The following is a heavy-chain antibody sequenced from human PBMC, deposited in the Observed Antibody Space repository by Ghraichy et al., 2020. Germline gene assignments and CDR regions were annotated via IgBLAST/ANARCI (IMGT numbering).Heavy chain of an antibody. V-gene: IGHV4-31*03. J-gene: IGHJ4*02. CDR1: GGSISSGGYY. CDR3: ARVNEAAAASSFDY. Sequence: SETLSLTCTVSGGSISSGGYYWSWIRQHPGKGLEWIGYIYYSGSTYYNPSLKSRVTISVDTSKNQFSLKLSSVTAADTAVYYCARVNEAAAASSFDYWGQGTLVTVSS. CDR2: IYYSGST. D-gene: IGHD6-13*01.